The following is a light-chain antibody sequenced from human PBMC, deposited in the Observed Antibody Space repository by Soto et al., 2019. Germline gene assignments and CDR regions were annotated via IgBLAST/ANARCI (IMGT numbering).Light chain of an antibody. CDR2: EVT. CDR1: ASDIGRYNY. J-gene: IGLJ1*01. Sequence: QSALTQPPSASGSPGQSVTISCIGTASDIGRYNYVSWYQHHPGKAPKLIIYEVTKRPSGVPDRFSGSKSVNTASLTVSGLQADDEADYYCNSYVGSKNYVFGTGTKLTVL. V-gene: IGLV2-8*01. CDR3: NSYVGSKNYV.